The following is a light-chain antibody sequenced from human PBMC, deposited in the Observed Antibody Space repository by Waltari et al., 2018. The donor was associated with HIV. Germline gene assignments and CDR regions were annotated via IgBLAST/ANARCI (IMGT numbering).Light chain of an antibody. Sequence: SSEVTQASAVSVPLGRTFKITCHGANLRPYSASWYQQRPGQAPVLVSYCKNKRPSEIPDRFSSSASRNTASLTITGAQAEDEADYYCKTRDRSGNLYVFGTGTTVTVL. V-gene: IGLV3-19*01. CDR1: NLRPYS. CDR3: KTRDRSGNLYV. CDR2: CKN. J-gene: IGLJ1*01.